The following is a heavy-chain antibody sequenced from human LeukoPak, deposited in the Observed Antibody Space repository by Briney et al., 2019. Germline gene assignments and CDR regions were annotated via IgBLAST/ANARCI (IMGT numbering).Heavy chain of an antibody. CDR3: ARDRNPSGYSQNWFDP. Sequence: SETLSLTCTVSGYSISSGYYWSWIRQPPGKGLEWIGSIYHSGSTYYNPSLKSRVTISVDTSKNQFSLKLSSVTAADTAVYYCARDRNPSGYSQNWFDPWGQGTLVTVSS. V-gene: IGHV4-38-2*02. CDR1: GYSISSGYY. CDR2: IYHSGST. J-gene: IGHJ5*02. D-gene: IGHD5-12*01.